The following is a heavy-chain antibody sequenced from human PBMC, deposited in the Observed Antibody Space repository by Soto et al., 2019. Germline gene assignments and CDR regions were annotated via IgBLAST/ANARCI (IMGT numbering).Heavy chain of an antibody. CDR2: ISYDGRST. Sequence: GGSLRLSCAASGFAFRSFGMHWVRQAPGKGLEWVALISYDGRSTYFADSVKGRFTISRDNSKNTMYLQMSSLRVEDTAIYFCAKVLPSTDVAGGGDAFDIWGQGTMVTV. D-gene: IGHD3-16*01. CDR3: AKVLPSTDVAGGGDAFDI. V-gene: IGHV3-30*18. CDR1: GFAFRSFG. J-gene: IGHJ3*02.